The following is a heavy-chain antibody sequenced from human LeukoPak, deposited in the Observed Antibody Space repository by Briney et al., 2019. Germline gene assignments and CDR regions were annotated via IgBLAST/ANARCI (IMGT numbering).Heavy chain of an antibody. V-gene: IGHV3-23*01. D-gene: IGHD2-15*01. CDR1: GFTFSKYA. CDR3: AIDPIDATAL. CDR2: LDGSGRHI. J-gene: IGHJ4*02. Sequence: PGGSLRLSCAASGFTFSKYAMSWVRQAPGKGLEWVSILDGSGRHIDYADSVQGRFTISRDNSMDTVYLQMNSLRVEDTAVYYCAIDPIDATALWGQGTLVTVSS.